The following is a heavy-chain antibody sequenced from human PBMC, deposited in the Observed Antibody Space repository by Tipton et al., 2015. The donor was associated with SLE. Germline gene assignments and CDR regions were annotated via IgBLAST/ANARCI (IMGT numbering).Heavy chain of an antibody. V-gene: IGHV4-4*02. CDR2: IFHSGST. CDR3: ARRVHGWFFDF. J-gene: IGHJ4*02. D-gene: IGHD2-15*01. Sequence: TLSLTCTVSGDSITSITRTNWWSWVRQPPGKGLEWIGEIFHSGSTNYRPSLKSRVIISVDKSKNQFSLKLTSVTAADTAVYYCARRVHGWFFDFWGQGSLVSVSS. CDR1: GDSITSITRTNW.